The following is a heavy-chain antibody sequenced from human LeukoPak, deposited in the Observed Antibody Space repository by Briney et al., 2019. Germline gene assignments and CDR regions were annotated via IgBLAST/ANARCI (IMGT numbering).Heavy chain of an antibody. V-gene: IGHV3-23*01. CDR2: ISDSGSNT. CDR1: GFTFSSYA. Sequence: GGSLRLSCAASGFTFSSYAMSWVRQAPGKGLEWVSGISDSGSNTYYADSVKGRFTISRDNSKNTLFLQMNSLRTDDRAMYYCAKGLHSGWFDYWGQGALVTVSS. J-gene: IGHJ4*02. CDR3: AKGLHSGWFDY. D-gene: IGHD6-19*01.